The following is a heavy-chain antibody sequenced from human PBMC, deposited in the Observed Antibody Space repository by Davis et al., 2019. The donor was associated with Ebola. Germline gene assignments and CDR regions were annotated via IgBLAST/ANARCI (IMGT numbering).Heavy chain of an antibody. J-gene: IGHJ4*02. CDR1: GFTVSSNY. CDR2: IYSGGST. V-gene: IGHV3-66*01. CDR3: ARDYYGSGSYYNGKVVDY. Sequence: GESLKISCAASGFTVSSNYMSWVRQAPGKGLEWVSVIYSGGSTYYADSVKGRFTISRDNSKNTLYLQMNSLRAEDTAVYYCARDYYGSGSYYNGKVVDYWGQGTLVTVSS. D-gene: IGHD3-10*01.